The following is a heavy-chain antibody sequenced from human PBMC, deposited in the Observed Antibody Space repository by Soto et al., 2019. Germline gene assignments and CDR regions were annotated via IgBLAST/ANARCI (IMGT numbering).Heavy chain of an antibody. CDR3: AKESSVSSGRYFDY. CDR2: ISATGGGT. CDR1: GFSLCTTA. J-gene: IGHJ4*02. V-gene: IGHV3-23*01. Sequence: GGSLKLSCAPSGFSLCTTAMSWVRQATGKGLEWVSAISATGGGTYYADSVRGRFTISRDNSKNTLYLQMNSLRAEDTAVYYCAKESSVSSGRYFDYWGQGTLVTVSS. D-gene: IGHD6-19*01.